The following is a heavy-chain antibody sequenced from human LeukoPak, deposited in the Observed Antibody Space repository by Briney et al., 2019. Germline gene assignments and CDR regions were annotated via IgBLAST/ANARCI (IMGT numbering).Heavy chain of an antibody. CDR3: ARDYLMGDSSGPPYDY. D-gene: IGHD3-22*01. J-gene: IGHJ4*02. CDR1: GYTFTSYY. V-gene: IGHV1-46*01. Sequence: ASVKVSCKASGYTFTSYYMHWVRQAPGQGLEWMEIVNPSGGSTSYAQKFQGRVTMTRDTSTSTVYMELSSLRSEDTAVYYCARDYLMGDSSGPPYDYWGQGTLVTVSS. CDR2: VNPSGGST.